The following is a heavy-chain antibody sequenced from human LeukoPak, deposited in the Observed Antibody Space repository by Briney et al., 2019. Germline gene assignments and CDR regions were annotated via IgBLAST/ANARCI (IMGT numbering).Heavy chain of an antibody. V-gene: IGHV4-4*07. CDR1: GDSINNYY. J-gene: IGHJ6*03. Sequence: SETLSLTCSVSGDSINNYYWTWIRQATGKGLEWIGHIYINGNSDYNPSLNSRVTMSVDTSKNQFSLKLSSVTAADTAVYYCTRGSIAYYYMDVWGKGTTVTISS. CDR3: TRGSIAYYYMDV. CDR2: IYINGNS. D-gene: IGHD3-22*01.